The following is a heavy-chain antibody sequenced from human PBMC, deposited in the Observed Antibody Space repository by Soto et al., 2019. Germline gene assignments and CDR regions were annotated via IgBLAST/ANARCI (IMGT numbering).Heavy chain of an antibody. CDR3: ARGKDDFWSINWFDP. Sequence: QVQLQESGPGLVKPSQTLSLTCTVSGGSISSGGYYWSWIRQHPGKGLEWIGYIYYSGSTYYNPSHKSRVTISVDTSKNQFSLKLSSVTAADTAVYYCARGKDDFWSINWFDPWGQGTLVTVSS. J-gene: IGHJ5*02. D-gene: IGHD3-3*01. V-gene: IGHV4-31*03. CDR1: GGSISSGGYY. CDR2: IYYSGST.